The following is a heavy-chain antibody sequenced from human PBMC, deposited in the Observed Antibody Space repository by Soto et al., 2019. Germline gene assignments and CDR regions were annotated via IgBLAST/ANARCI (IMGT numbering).Heavy chain of an antibody. CDR2: IYYSGST. CDR3: AREKEDIVVVPAAQYYYYMDV. Sequence: SETLSLTCTVSGGSISSYYWSWIRQPPGKGLEWIGYIYYSGSTNYNPSLKSRVTISVDTSKNQFSLKLSSVTAADTAVYYCAREKEDIVVVPAAQYYYYMDVWGKGTTVTVSS. J-gene: IGHJ6*03. V-gene: IGHV4-59*01. CDR1: GGSISSYY. D-gene: IGHD2-2*01.